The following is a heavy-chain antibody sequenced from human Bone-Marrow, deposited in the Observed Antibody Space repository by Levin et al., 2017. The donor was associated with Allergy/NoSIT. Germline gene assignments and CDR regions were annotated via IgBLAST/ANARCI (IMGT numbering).Heavy chain of an antibody. D-gene: IGHD5-18*01. V-gene: IGHV3-48*04. CDR2: INSGSSTM. Sequence: LSLTCAASGFTLRSYSMNWVRQAPGKGLEWVAYINSGSSTMYYADSVRGRFSISRDNAENSLSLQMNSLRGEDTAVYYCARDGGGYSFGYADYWGQGALVTVSS. CDR3: ARDGGGYSFGYADY. J-gene: IGHJ4*02. CDR1: GFTLRSYS.